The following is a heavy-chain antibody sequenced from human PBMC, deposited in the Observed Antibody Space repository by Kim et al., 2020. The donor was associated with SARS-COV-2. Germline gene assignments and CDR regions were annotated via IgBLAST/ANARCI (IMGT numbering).Heavy chain of an antibody. D-gene: IGHD6-19*01. J-gene: IGHJ6*02. Sequence: SGPTLVNPTQTLTLTCTFSGFSLSTSGLCVSWIRQPPGKALEWLALIDWDDDKYYNTSLKTRLTISKDTSKNQVVLTMTNMDPVDTATYYCARMGYSSGWSPVDVWGQGTTVTVSS. CDR1: GFSLSTSGLC. CDR2: IDWDDDK. CDR3: ARMGYSSGWSPVDV. V-gene: IGHV2-70*01.